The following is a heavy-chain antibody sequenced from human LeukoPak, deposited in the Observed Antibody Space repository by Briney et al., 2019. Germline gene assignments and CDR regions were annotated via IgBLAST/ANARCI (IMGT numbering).Heavy chain of an antibody. D-gene: IGHD5-18*01. V-gene: IGHV3-74*03. Sequence: GRSLRLSCAASGFTFSSYWMHWVRQAPGKGLVWVSRVNEDGSFTTYADSVKGRFTISRDNAKNTLYLQMNSLRAEDTAVYYCARDAVDTANAVWGQGTTVTVSS. CDR1: GFTFSSYW. CDR2: VNEDGSFT. CDR3: ARDAVDTANAV. J-gene: IGHJ6*02.